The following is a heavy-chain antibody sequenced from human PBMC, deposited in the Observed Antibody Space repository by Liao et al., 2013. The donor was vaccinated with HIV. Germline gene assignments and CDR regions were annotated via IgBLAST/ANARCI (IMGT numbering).Heavy chain of an antibody. D-gene: IGHD5/OR15-5a*01. J-gene: IGHJ4*02. CDR1: GGSISSFY. Sequence: QVRLQEPGPRLVKPSETLSLTCSVSGGSISSFYWSWIRQAAGKGLECIGRIAPSGSTSYNPSLSSRVTMSLDTSKNRFSLQMNSVTAADTAVYYCARGVPPDYWGQGTLVTVSS. CDR2: IAPSGST. CDR3: ARGVPPDY. V-gene: IGHV4-4*07.